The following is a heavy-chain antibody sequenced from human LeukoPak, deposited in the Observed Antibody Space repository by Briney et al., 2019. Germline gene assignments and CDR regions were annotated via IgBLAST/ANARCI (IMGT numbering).Heavy chain of an antibody. CDR2: SNYRGSA. CDR1: GGSISSGDYY. Sequence: SETLSLTCTVSGGSISSGDYYWSWIRQPPGKGLEYIGYSNYRGSAYYNPSLKSRVTISVDRSKNQFSLKLSSVTAADTAVYYCARGVQYVVSQHGNWFDPWGQGTLVTVSS. V-gene: IGHV4-30-4*01. CDR3: ARGVQYVVSQHGNWFDP. J-gene: IGHJ5*02. D-gene: IGHD1-1*01.